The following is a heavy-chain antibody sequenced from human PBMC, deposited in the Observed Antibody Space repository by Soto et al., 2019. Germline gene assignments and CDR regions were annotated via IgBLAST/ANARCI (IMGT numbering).Heavy chain of an antibody. CDR1: GFTFSSYA. V-gene: IGHV3-30-3*01. CDR3: ASFSLFDP. CDR2: ISYDGSNK. J-gene: IGHJ5*02. Sequence: RRLSCVASGFTFSSYAMHWVRQAPGKGLEWVAVISYDGSNKYYADSVKGRFTISRDNSKNTLYLQMNSLRAEDTAVYYCASFSLFDPWGQGTLVTVSS. D-gene: IGHD3-3*01.